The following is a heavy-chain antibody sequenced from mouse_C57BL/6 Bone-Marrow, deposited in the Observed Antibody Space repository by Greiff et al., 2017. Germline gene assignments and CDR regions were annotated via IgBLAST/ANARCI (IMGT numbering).Heavy chain of an antibody. CDR3: AHGNYYYWYFAV. V-gene: IGHV1-72*01. CDR1: GSTFTSYW. J-gene: IGHJ1*03. D-gene: IGHD2-1*01. CDR2: IDPNSGGT. Sequence: VQLQQPGAELVKPGASVTLSCKASGSTFTSYWMHWVKQRPGRGLEWIGRIDPNSGGTKYNEKFKSKATLTVDKPSSTAYMHLRSLTAEDSAVYYCAHGNYYYWYFAVWGTGTTVTVSS.